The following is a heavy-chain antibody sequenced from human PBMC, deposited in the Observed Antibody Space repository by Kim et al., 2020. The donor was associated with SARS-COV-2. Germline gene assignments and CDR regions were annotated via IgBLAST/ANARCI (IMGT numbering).Heavy chain of an antibody. CDR2: INHSGST. CDR1: GGSFSGYY. D-gene: IGHD6-13*01. V-gene: IGHV4-34*01. CDR3: ARGGVAAAGTWRGTDY. Sequence: SETLSLTCAVYGGSFSGYYWSWIRQPPGKGLEWIGEINHSGSTNYNPSLKSRVTISVDTSKNQFSLKLSSVTAAHTAVYYCARGGVAAAGTWRGTDYWGQGTLVTVSS. J-gene: IGHJ4*02.